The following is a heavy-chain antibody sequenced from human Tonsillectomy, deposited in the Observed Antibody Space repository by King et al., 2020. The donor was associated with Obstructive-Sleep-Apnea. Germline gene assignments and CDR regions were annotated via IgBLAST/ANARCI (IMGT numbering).Heavy chain of an antibody. CDR1: GGSISSYY. Sequence: VQLQESGPGLVKPSETLSLTCTVSGGSISSYYWSWIRQPPGKGLEWIGYISYSGCTNYNPSLKSRVTISVDTSKNQFSLKLSSVTAADTAVYYCARSLDSSGYYYTNYWGQGTLVTVSS. CDR3: ARSLDSSGYYYTNY. D-gene: IGHD3-22*01. CDR2: ISYSGCT. J-gene: IGHJ4*02. V-gene: IGHV4-59*08.